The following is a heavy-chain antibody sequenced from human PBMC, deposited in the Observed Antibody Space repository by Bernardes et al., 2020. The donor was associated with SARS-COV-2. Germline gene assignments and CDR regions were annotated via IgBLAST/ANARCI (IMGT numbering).Heavy chain of an antibody. J-gene: IGHJ6*02. Sequence: GGSLRLSCAASGFTFSNYCMSWVRQAPGKGLEWVANIKQDGSEKYYVDSVKGRFTISRDNAKNSLYLQMNSLRAEDTAVYYCARDSLVVPAAYYYYGMDVWGQGTTVTVSS. CDR2: IKQDGSEK. V-gene: IGHV3-7*03. CDR3: ARDSLVVPAAYYYYGMDV. CDR1: GFTFSNYC. D-gene: IGHD2-2*01.